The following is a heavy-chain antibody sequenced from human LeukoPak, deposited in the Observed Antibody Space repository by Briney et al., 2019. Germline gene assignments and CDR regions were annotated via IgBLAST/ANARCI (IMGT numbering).Heavy chain of an antibody. V-gene: IGHV4-59*01. J-gene: IGHJ4*02. Sequence: SETLSLTCTVSGGSISSYYWSWIRQPPGKGLEWIGYIYYSGSTNYNPSLKSRVAISVDTSKNQFSLKLSSVTAADTAVYYCARDRGGWYVGVGYFDYWGQGTLVTVSS. CDR3: ARDRGGWYVGVGYFDY. D-gene: IGHD6-19*01. CDR2: IYYSGST. CDR1: GGSISSYY.